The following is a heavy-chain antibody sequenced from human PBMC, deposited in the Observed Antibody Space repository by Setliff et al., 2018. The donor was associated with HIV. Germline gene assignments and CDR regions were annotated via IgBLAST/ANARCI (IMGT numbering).Heavy chain of an antibody. CDR3: VKDMTGTPSYFFDY. D-gene: IGHD1-7*01. V-gene: IGHV3-49*04. J-gene: IGHJ4*02. Sequence: PGGSLRLSCAASGFTFSSYSMNWVRQAPGKGLEWVGFIRKTVYCATTEYAASVKGRFTISRNDSKSIAYLQMDSLKSEDTSVYYCVKDMTGTPSYFFDYWGQGTLVTVSS. CDR2: IRKTVYCATT. CDR1: GFTFSSYS.